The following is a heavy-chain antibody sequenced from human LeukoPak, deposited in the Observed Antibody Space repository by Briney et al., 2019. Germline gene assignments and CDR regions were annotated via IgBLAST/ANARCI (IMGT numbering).Heavy chain of an antibody. CDR2: ISSSSSYI. Sequence: KAGGSLRLSCAASGFTFSSYSMNWVRQAPGKGLEWVSSISSSSSYIYYTDSVKGRFTISRDNAKNSLYLQMNSLRAEDTAVYYCARDWAAAGTDGWFDPWGQGTLVTVSS. CDR3: ARDWAAAGTDGWFDP. CDR1: GFTFSSYS. J-gene: IGHJ5*02. V-gene: IGHV3-21*01. D-gene: IGHD6-13*01.